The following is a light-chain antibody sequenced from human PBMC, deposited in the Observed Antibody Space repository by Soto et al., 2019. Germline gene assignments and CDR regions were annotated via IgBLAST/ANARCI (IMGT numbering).Light chain of an antibody. Sequence: QSVLTQPPSASGTPGQRVTISCSGSSSNIGSNTVNWYQQLPGTAPKLLIYATNQRPSGVPDRFSGSKSGTSASLAISGLQSEDEADYYCAPWDDSLNGRVFGGGTKVTVL. CDR2: ATN. CDR1: SSNIGSNT. V-gene: IGLV1-44*01. J-gene: IGLJ3*02. CDR3: APWDDSLNGRV.